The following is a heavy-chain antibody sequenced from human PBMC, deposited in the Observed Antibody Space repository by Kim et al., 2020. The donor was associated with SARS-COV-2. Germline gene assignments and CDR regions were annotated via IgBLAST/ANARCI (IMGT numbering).Heavy chain of an antibody. CDR1: GFTFGDYA. CDR3: TREELGSSWYVRSYYYDGMDV. CDR2: IRSQAYGGTT. Sequence: GGSLRLSCTASGFTFGDYAMSWVRQAPGKGLELVGFIRSQAYGGTTEYAASVKGRFTISRDDSKSIAYLQMNSLKTEDTAVYYCTREELGSSWYVRSYYYDGMDVWGQGTTVTVSS. D-gene: IGHD6-13*01. J-gene: IGHJ6*02. V-gene: IGHV3-49*04.